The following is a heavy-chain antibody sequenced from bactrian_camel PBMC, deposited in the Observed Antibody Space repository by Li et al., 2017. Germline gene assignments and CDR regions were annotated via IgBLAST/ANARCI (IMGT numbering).Heavy chain of an antibody. J-gene: IGHJ4*01. CDR1: GYNMTAC. Sequence: QVQLVESGGGSVQIGGTLRLSCAASGYNMTACMAWFRQVPGKGRERVATIAASGFSYYLTAVKDRFTVSRDNAKNTLDLQMDRLKPEDTGMYYCAAGRVRNGYCYRLLDKGAYNKWAKGTQVTVS. CDR2: TIAASGFS. CDR3: AAGRVRNGYCYRLLDKGAYNK. V-gene: IGHV3S1*01. D-gene: IGHD2*01.